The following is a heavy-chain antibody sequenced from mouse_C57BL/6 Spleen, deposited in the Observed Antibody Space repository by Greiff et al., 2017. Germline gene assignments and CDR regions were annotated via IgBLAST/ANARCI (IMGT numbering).Heavy chain of an antibody. CDR2: ISYSGST. Sequence: EVKLVESGPGMVKPSQSLSLTCTVTGYSITSGYDWHWIRHFPGNKLEWMGYISYSGSTNYNPSLKSRISITHDTSKNHFFLKLNSVTTEDTSTYYCATTAQAVAWFAYWGQGTLVTVSA. CDR1: GYSITSGYD. V-gene: IGHV3-1*01. J-gene: IGHJ3*01. CDR3: ATTAQAVAWFAY. D-gene: IGHD3-2*02.